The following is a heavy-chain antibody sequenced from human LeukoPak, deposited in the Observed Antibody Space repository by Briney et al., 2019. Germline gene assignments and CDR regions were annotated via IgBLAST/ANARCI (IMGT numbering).Heavy chain of an antibody. CDR1: GGSISSHY. V-gene: IGHV4-59*11. Sequence: SETLTLTCTVSGGSISSHYWTWIRRSPGKGLEWIGYISYSGSTNYNPSLKSRVTLSVDTSKNQFSLKLRSVTAADTAVYYCARDPTTVTKGFDIWGQGTMVTVSS. J-gene: IGHJ3*02. CDR2: ISYSGST. D-gene: IGHD4-17*01. CDR3: ARDPTTVTKGFDI.